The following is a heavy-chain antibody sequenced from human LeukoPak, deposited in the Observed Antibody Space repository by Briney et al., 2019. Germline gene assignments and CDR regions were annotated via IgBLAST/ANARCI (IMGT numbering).Heavy chain of an antibody. J-gene: IGHJ4*02. CDR2: INHSGST. CDR3: ARDSSSWKWYYFDY. CDR1: GGSFSGYY. Sequence: SETLSLTCAVYGGSFSGYYWSWIRQPPGKGLEWIGEINHSGSTNYNPSLKSRVTISVDTSKNQFSLKLSSVTAADTAVYYCARDSSSWKWYYFDYWGQGTLVTVSS. D-gene: IGHD6-13*01. V-gene: IGHV4-34*01.